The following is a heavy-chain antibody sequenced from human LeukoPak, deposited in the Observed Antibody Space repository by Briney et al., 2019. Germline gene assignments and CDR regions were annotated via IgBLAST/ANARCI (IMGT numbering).Heavy chain of an antibody. J-gene: IGHJ6*02. CDR1: GGSISSISYY. V-gene: IGHV4-39*01. D-gene: IGHD3-3*01. CDR3: ARGLKGSTYYDFWSGYSGYYYGMDV. CDR2: IYYTGST. Sequence: SETLSLTCTISGGSISSISYYWGWIRQPPGKGLEWIGSIYYTGSTYYNPSLKSRVTVPVGTSKNQFSLKLSSVTAADTAVYYCARGLKGSTYYDFWSGYSGYYYGMDVWGQGTTVTVSS.